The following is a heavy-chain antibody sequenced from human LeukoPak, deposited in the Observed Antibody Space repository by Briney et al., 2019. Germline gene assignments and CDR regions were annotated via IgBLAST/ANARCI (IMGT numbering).Heavy chain of an antibody. D-gene: IGHD3-22*01. CDR1: GFVVSHKY. J-gene: IGHJ4*02. Sequence: GGSLRLSCAASGFVVSHKYMAWVRQAPGKGLEWLSIIYTAGNTVSAESVKGRFIISRDNSRNTVHLQMNSLRDDDTAVYYCARGQIDLLRNYFDSWGPGTLVAVSS. CDR3: ARGQIDLLRNYFDS. CDR2: IYTAGNT. V-gene: IGHV3-66*01.